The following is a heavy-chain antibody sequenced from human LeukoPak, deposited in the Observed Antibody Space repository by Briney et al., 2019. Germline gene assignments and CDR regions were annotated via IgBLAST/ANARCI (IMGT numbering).Heavy chain of an antibody. J-gene: IGHJ6*02. CDR2: IYYSGST. V-gene: IGHV4-31*03. CDR1: GGSISSGGYY. Sequence: SETLSLTCTVSGGSISSGGYYWSWIRQHPGKGLEWIGYIYYSGSTYYNPSLKSRVTISVDTSKNQFSLKLSSVTAADTAVYHCAREGIAAAGSMDVWGQGTTVTVSS. CDR3: AREGIAAAGSMDV. D-gene: IGHD6-13*01.